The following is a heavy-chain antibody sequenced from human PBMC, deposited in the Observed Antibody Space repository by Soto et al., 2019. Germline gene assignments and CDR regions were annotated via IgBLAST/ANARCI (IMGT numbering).Heavy chain of an antibody. V-gene: IGHV3-53*01. CDR3: AANDLRYCSGGSCSPADGFDI. D-gene: IGHD2-15*01. CDR1: SFTVSGNY. Sequence: PGGSLRLSCAASSFTVSGNYMSWVRQAPGKALEWVSIIYPGDTTYYADSVKGRFTISRDNSRNTLYLQVNSLRVEDSALYYCAANDLRYCSGGSCSPADGFDIWGQGTMVTVSS. J-gene: IGHJ3*02. CDR2: IYPGDTT.